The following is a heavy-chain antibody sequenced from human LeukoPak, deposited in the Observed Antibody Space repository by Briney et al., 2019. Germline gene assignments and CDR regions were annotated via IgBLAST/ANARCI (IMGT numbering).Heavy chain of an antibody. CDR2: ISAYNGNT. J-gene: IGHJ4*02. D-gene: IGHD3-10*01. V-gene: IGHV1-18*01. CDR1: GYTFTSYG. Sequence: ASVKVSCKASGYTFTSYGISWVRQASGQGLEWMGLISAYNGNTNYAQKLQGRVTMTTATSTSTAYMELRSLRSDDTAVYYCARGYYGSGSYSTPFDYWGQGTLVTVSS. CDR3: ARGYYGSGSYSTPFDY.